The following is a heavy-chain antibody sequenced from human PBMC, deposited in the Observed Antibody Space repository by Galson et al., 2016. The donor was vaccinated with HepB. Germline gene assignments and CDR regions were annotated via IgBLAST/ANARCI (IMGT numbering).Heavy chain of an antibody. CDR3: ARPVSADEGLGN. V-gene: IGHV3-7*01. J-gene: IGHJ4*02. CDR2: IKPDGTTK. D-gene: IGHD2-8*01. CDR1: GFTFSTYG. Sequence: SLRLSCAASGFTFSTYGMHWVRQAPEKGLEWVANIKPDGTTKNYVGSVRGRFTIARDNAKNSLYLQMNSLRPEDTATYYCARPVSADEGLGNWGQGTLVTVSS.